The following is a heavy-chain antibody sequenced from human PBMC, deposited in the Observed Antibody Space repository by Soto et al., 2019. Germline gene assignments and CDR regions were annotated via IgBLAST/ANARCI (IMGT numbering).Heavy chain of an antibody. CDR1: GGSISSGGYY. D-gene: IGHD2-2*01. J-gene: IGHJ2*01. CDR2: IYYSGST. V-gene: IGHV4-31*03. Sequence: QVQLQESGPGLVKPSQTLSLTCTVSGGSISSGGYYWSWIRQHPGKGLEWIGYIYYSGSTYYNPSLKSRVTISVDTSKNQFSLKLSSVTAADTAVYYCARALGYCISTSCYAQGYWYFDLWGRGTLVTVSS. CDR3: ARALGYCISTSCYAQGYWYFDL.